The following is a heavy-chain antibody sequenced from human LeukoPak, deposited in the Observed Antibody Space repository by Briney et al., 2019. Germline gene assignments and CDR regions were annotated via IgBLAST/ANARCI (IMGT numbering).Heavy chain of an antibody. D-gene: IGHD3-22*01. CDR3: ARGTSYYDSSGYFLGYYYYYYMDV. V-gene: IGHV1-18*01. CDR1: GYTFTSYG. CDR2: ISAYNGNT. J-gene: IGHJ6*03. Sequence: ASVKVSCKASGYTFTSYGISWVRQAPGQGLEWMGWISAYNGNTNYAQKLQGRVTMTTDTPTSTAYMELRSLRSDDTAVYYCARGTSYYDSSGYFLGYYYYYYMDVWGKGTTVTVSS.